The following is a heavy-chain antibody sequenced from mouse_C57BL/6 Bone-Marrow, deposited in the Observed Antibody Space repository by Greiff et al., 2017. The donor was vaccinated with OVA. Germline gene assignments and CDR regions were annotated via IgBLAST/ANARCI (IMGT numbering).Heavy chain of an antibody. V-gene: IGHV1-42*01. CDR3: ARGGTGPFAY. CDR2: INPSTGGT. CDR1: GYSFTGYY. J-gene: IGHJ3*01. Sequence: VQLQQSGPELVKPGASVKISCKASGYSFTGYYMNWVKQSPEKSLEWIGEINPSTGGTTYNQKFKAKATLTVDKSSSTAYMQLKSLTSEDSAVYYCARGGTGPFAYGGRGTGVTVTA. D-gene: IGHD4-1*01.